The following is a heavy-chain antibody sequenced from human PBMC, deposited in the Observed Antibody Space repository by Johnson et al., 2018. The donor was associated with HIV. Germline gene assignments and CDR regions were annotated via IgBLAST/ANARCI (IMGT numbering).Heavy chain of an antibody. CDR1: GFTFSNFA. D-gene: IGHD1-26*01. CDR2: ISSDGNNK. J-gene: IGHJ3*01. CDR3: AGVVWELGAYDF. Sequence: QVQLVESGGGVVQPGGSLRLSCAASGFTFSNFAMDWVRQAPGKGLEWVAFISSDGNNKKYGDSVKGRFTISRDNSKNTLYLQMNGLRSEETAGFYCAGVVWELGAYDFWGQGTMVTVSS. V-gene: IGHV3-30*03.